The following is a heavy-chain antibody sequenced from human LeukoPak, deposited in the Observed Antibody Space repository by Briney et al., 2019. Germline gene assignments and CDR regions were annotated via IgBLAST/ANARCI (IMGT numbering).Heavy chain of an antibody. D-gene: IGHD6-25*01. CDR3: ARGPRSDLTLGL. J-gene: IGHJ4*02. CDR2: IIPILSIA. V-gene: IGHV1-69*04. Sequence: ASVKVSCKASGGTFSSYAISWVRQAPGQGLEWMGRIIPILSIANYAQKFQGRVTITADKSTSTAYMELSSLRSEDTAVYYCARGPRSDLTLGLWGQGTLVTVSS. CDR1: GGTFSSYA.